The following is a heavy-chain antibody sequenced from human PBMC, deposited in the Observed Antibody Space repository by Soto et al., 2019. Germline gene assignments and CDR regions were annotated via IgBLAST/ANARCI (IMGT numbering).Heavy chain of an antibody. CDR3: ARVKGYSSSSGRWDY. V-gene: IGHV1-3*01. Sequence: ASVNVSCKASGYTFTSYAMHWVRQAPGQRLEWMGWINAGNGNTKYSQKFQGRVTITRDTSASTAYMELSSLRSEDTAVYYCARVKGYSSSSGRWDYWGQGTLVTVSS. D-gene: IGHD6-6*01. J-gene: IGHJ4*02. CDR1: GYTFTSYA. CDR2: INAGNGNT.